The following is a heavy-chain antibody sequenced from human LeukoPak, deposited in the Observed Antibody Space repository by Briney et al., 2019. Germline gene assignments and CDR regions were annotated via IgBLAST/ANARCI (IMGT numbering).Heavy chain of an antibody. CDR2: INHSGST. V-gene: IGHV4-34*01. D-gene: IGHD6-13*01. Sequence: PSETLSLTCAVYGGSFSGYYWSWIRQPPGKGLEWTGEINHSGSTNYNPSLKSRVTISVDTSKNQFSLKLSSVTAADTAVYYCARVRQQLATGSAFDIWGQGTMVTVSS. CDR1: GGSFSGYY. J-gene: IGHJ3*02. CDR3: ARVRQQLATGSAFDI.